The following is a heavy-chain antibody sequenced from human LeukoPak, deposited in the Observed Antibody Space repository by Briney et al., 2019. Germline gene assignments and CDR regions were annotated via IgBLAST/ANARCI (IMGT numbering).Heavy chain of an antibody. CDR1: GFTFDDYA. V-gene: IGHV3-9*01. Sequence: PGRSLRLSCAASGFTFDDYAMHWVRQAPGKGLEWVSGISWNSGSIGYADSVKGRFTISRDNAKNSLYLQMSSLRAEDTVLYYCAKGPMIRGPFDYWGQGTLVTVSS. D-gene: IGHD3-22*01. J-gene: IGHJ4*02. CDR2: ISWNSGSI. CDR3: AKGPMIRGPFDY.